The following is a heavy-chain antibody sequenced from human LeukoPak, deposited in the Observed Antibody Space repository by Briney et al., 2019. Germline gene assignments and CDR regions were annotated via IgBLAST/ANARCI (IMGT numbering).Heavy chain of an antibody. D-gene: IGHD5-18*01. Sequence: PSETLSLTCTVSGGSISSYYWSWIRQPPGKGLEWIGYIYYSGSTNYNPSLKSRVTISVDTPKNQFSLKLSSVTAADTAVYYCARGGGRTWIQLWSFDYWGQGTLVTVSS. CDR3: ARGGGRTWIQLWSFDY. J-gene: IGHJ4*02. V-gene: IGHV4-59*01. CDR2: IYYSGST. CDR1: GGSISSYY.